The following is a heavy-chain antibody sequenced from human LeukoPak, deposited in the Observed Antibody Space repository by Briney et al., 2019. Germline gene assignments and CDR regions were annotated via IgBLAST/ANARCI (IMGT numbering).Heavy chain of an antibody. CDR2: ISAYNGNT. J-gene: IGHJ6*02. Sequence: RASVKVSCKASGYTFTSYYMHWVRQAPGQGLEWMGWISAYNGNTNYAQKLQGRVTMTTDTSTSTAYMELRSLRSDDTAVYYCARGATVTPYYYYYGMDVWGQGTTVTVSS. CDR1: GYTFTSYY. V-gene: IGHV1-18*04. D-gene: IGHD4-17*01. CDR3: ARGATVTPYYYYYGMDV.